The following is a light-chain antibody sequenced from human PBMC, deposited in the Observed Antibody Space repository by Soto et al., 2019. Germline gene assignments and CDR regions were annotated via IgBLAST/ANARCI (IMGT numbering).Light chain of an antibody. CDR1: QSVSSN. CDR3: QEYNNWPGT. V-gene: IGKV3-15*01. CDR2: GAS. J-gene: IGKJ1*01. Sequence: EIVMTQSPAPLSVTPGERATLSCRASQSVSSNLAWNQQKPGQAPRLLIYGASTRATGIPARFSGRGSGTEFTLTISSLQSEDFAVYYCQEYNNWPGTFGEGAKADIK.